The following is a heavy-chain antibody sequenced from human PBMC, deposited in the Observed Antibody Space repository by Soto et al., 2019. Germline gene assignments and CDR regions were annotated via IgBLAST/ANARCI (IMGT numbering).Heavy chain of an antibody. D-gene: IGHD1-20*01. CDR1: GFTFSNAW. CDR2: IKSKTDGGTT. Sequence: GGSLRLSCAASGFTFSNAWMNWVRQAPGKGLEWVGRIKSKTDGGTTDYAAPVKGRFTISRDDSKNTLYLQMNSLKTEDTAVYYCTTDRASITGTHSLDAFDIWGQGTMVTVSS. J-gene: IGHJ3*02. V-gene: IGHV3-15*07. CDR3: TTDRASITGTHSLDAFDI.